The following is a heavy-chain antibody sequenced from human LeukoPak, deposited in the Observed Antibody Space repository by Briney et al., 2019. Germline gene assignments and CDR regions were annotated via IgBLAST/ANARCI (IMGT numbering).Heavy chain of an antibody. CDR3: ARHDGRWLVRWYFDL. Sequence: MPSETLSLTCTVSGGSISSYYWSWIRQPPGKGLEWIGYIYYSGSTNYNPSLKSRVTISVDTSKNQFSLKLSSVTAADTAVYYCARHDGRWLVRWYFDLWGRGTLVTVSS. D-gene: IGHD6-19*01. CDR2: IYYSGST. J-gene: IGHJ2*01. V-gene: IGHV4-59*08. CDR1: GGSISSYY.